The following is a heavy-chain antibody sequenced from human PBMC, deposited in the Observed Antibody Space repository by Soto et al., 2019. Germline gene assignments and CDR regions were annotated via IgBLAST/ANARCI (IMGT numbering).Heavy chain of an antibody. J-gene: IGHJ6*02. Sequence: QVQLVESGGGVVQPGRSLTHSCAASGFTFSRFSMHWVRQAPGKGLAWVAVISYDGSNTHYAESVKGRFNISRDDSKNTVFLQMNNLRGEDSAVYYCARDHGMFLSYYYYGMDVWGQGTTVSVSS. CDR3: ARDHGMFLSYYYYGMDV. D-gene: IGHD3-10*02. CDR1: GFTFSRFS. V-gene: IGHV3-30-3*01. CDR2: ISYDGSNT.